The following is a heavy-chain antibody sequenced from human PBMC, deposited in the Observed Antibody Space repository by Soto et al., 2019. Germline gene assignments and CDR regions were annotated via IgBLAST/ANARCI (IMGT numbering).Heavy chain of an antibody. J-gene: IGHJ2*01. CDR3: ARDVHGPLFNWYFDL. V-gene: IGHV1-18*01. CDR1: GYTFTSYG. D-gene: IGHD2-21*01. CDR2: ISAYNGNT. Sequence: GASVKVSCKASGYTFTSYGISWVRQAPGQGLEWMGWISAYNGNTNYAQKLQDRVTMTTDTSTSTAYMELRSLRSDDTAVYYCARDVHGPLFNWYFDLWGRGTLVTVSS.